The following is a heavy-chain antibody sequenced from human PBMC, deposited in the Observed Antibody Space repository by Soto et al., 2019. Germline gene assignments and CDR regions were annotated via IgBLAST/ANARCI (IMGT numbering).Heavy chain of an antibody. Sequence: SSTXSLTGTVAVFSITSGGDYLSGIRRHPGKGLEWLGYIYDSGITFYNPSLKSRITLSVDTSKNQFSLKMSSVTVADTAAYFCARKHEGYLYGIDYWGQGTLVTVYS. CDR3: ARKHEGYLYGIDY. D-gene: IGHD2-15*01. J-gene: IGHJ4*02. V-gene: IGHV4-31*03. CDR2: IYDSGIT. CDR1: VFSITSGGDY.